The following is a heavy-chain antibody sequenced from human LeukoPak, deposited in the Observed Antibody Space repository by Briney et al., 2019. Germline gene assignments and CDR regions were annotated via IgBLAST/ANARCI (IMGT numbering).Heavy chain of an antibody. V-gene: IGHV4-39*07. J-gene: IGHJ5*02. CDR1: GGSISSYY. CDR3: ARAVGIAAAGTFDP. Sequence: SETLSLTCTVSGGSISSYYWGWIRQPPGKGLEWIGSIYYSGSTYYNPSLKSRVTISADTSKNQFSLKLSSVTAADTAVYYCARAVGIAAAGTFDPWGQGTLVTVSS. D-gene: IGHD6-13*01. CDR2: IYYSGST.